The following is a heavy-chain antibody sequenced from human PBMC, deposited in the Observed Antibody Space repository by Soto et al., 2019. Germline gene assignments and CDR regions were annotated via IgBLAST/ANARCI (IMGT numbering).Heavy chain of an antibody. CDR1: GFTFDDYA. J-gene: IGHJ4*02. V-gene: IGHV3-9*01. Sequence: GGSLRLSCAASGFTFDDYAMHWVRQAPGKGLEWVSGISWNSGSIGYADSVKGRFTISRDNAKNSLYLQMNSLRAEDTALYYCAKDSPPAYCSSTSCYGALDYWGQGTLVTVSS. D-gene: IGHD2-2*01. CDR3: AKDSPPAYCSSTSCYGALDY. CDR2: ISWNSGSI.